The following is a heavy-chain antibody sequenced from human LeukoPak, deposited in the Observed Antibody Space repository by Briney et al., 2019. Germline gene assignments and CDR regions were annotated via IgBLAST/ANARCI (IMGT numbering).Heavy chain of an antibody. V-gene: IGHV4-34*01. J-gene: IGHJ6*03. CDR3: ARGYYGSGSHCCHMDV. CDR2: INHSGST. Sequence: SSETLSLTCADYVGSFSGYYWSWIRQPPGKGLEWIGEINHSGSTNYNSSLKSRVTISVDTSKNQFSLKLSSVTAADTAVYYCARGYYGSGSHCCHMDVWGKGTTITVS. D-gene: IGHD3-10*01. CDR1: VGSFSGYY.